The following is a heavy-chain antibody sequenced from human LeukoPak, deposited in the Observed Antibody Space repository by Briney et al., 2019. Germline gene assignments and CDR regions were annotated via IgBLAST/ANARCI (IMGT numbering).Heavy chain of an antibody. CDR1: GGSISSSSYY. V-gene: IGHV4-30-4*08. CDR3: AREHVPAATLDY. CDR2: IYYSGST. J-gene: IGHJ4*02. Sequence: PSQTLSLTCTVSGGSISSSSYYRSWIRQPPGKGLEWIGYIYYSGSTYYNPSLKSRVTISVDTSKNQFSLKLSSVTAADTAVYYCAREHVPAATLDYWGQGTLVTVSS. D-gene: IGHD2-2*01.